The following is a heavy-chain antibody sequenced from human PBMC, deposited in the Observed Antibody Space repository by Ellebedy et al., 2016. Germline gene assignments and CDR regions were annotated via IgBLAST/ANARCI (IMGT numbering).Heavy chain of an antibody. V-gene: IGHV2-26*04. CDR2: IFSNDEK. Sequence: SGPTLVKPTETLTLTCTASGFSLNNARMGVSWIRQPPGKALEWLAHIFSNDEKSYSTSLKSRLTISEDTSKSQVVLTMTNMDPVDTATYYCAWIMVRGPGDVWGKGTTVTVSS. CDR1: GFSLNNARMG. CDR3: AWIMVRGPGDV. J-gene: IGHJ6*04. D-gene: IGHD3-10*01.